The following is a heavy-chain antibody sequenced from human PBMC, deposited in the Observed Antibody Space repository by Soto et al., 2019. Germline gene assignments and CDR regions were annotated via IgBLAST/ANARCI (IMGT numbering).Heavy chain of an antibody. CDR3: ARGDRWQIVHL. D-gene: IGHD1-26*01. CDR1: GDSTINPY. V-gene: IGHV4-59*11. J-gene: IGHJ5*02. Sequence: PSETLSLTCIVSGDSTINPYWSWIRQAPGKGPEWLGYLSYNGGTNHNPSLLGRATMSVDTSQNQVSLNLNSVTAADTAVYYCARGDRWQIVHLWGPGIMLTVSS. CDR2: LSYNGGT.